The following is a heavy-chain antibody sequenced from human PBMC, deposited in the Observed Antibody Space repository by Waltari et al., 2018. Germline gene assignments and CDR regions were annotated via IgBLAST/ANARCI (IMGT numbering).Heavy chain of an antibody. V-gene: IGHV3-74*01. J-gene: IGHJ4*02. CDR3: ARVEYSYGPYCFDS. CDR1: GFTFSRYW. Sequence: EVQLVESGGGLVQPGGSLRLSCEASGFTFSRYWMHWVRQAPGKGLVWVSRSRSNENKTNYADSVKGRFTISRDNAKNTLYLQMNSLRAEDTAVYYCARVEYSYGPYCFDSWGQGTPVTVSS. D-gene: IGHD5-18*01. CDR2: SRSNENKT.